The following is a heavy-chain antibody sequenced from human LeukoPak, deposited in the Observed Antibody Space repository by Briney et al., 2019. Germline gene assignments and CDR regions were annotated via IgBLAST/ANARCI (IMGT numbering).Heavy chain of an antibody. CDR3: ARVAAAGLYYFDY. Sequence: GGSLRLSCAASGFTFGSYWMSWVRQAPGKGLEWVANIEQDGSEKYYVDSVKGRFTISRDNAKNSLYLQMNSLRAEDTAVYYCARVAAAGLYYFDYWGQGTLVTVSS. CDR2: IEQDGSEK. J-gene: IGHJ4*02. V-gene: IGHV3-7*03. CDR1: GFTFGSYW. D-gene: IGHD6-13*01.